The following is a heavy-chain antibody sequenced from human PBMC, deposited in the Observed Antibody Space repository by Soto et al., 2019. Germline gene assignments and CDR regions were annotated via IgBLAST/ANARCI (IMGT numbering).Heavy chain of an antibody. CDR3: AHAYGGTSWPNDAFDV. J-gene: IGHJ3*01. D-gene: IGHD2-21*01. Sequence: QITLKESGPTVVKPTQTLTLTCIFSGFSFSADGVAVGWIRQPPGKALEWLALIFWDDDPRYSPSLKSRLTITKDTSKNQVVLTMTNMDPVDTGTYYCAHAYGGTSWPNDAFDVWGQGTVVNVSS. CDR1: GFSFSADGVA. V-gene: IGHV2-5*02. CDR2: IFWDDDP.